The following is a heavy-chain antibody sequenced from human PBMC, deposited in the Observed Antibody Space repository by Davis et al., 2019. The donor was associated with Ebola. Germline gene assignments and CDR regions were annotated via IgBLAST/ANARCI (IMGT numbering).Heavy chain of an antibody. CDR2: IKQDGSEK. Sequence: GESLKISCAASGFTFSSYWMSWVRQAPGKGLEWVANIKQDGSEKYYVDSVKGRFTISRDNAKNSLYLQMNSLRDEDTAVYYCAGEVLASFDYWGQGILVTVSS. D-gene: IGHD4/OR15-4a*01. J-gene: IGHJ4*02. CDR3: AGEVLASFDY. V-gene: IGHV3-7*01. CDR1: GFTFSSYW.